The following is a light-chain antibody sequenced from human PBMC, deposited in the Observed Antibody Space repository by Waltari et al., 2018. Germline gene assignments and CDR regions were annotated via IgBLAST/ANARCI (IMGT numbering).Light chain of an antibody. CDR1: QRVLYSANHTNY. J-gene: IGKJ3*01. V-gene: IGKV4-1*01. CDR2: WAP. Sequence: DIVMTQSPDSLAVSLGERATIHCKSSQRVLYSANHTNYLTWYQKKPGQPPKLLIYWAPTRESGVPDRFSGSGSGTDSTLTISSLQAEDVAVYYCQQYYTPPFTFGPGTKVDVK. CDR3: QQYYTPPFT.